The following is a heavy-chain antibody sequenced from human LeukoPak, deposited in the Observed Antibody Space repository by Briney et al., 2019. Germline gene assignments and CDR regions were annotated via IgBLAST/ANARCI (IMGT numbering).Heavy chain of an antibody. Sequence: GGSLRLSCAASGFTFSSYWMSWVRQSPGKGLEWVSVIYSGGSTYYANSVNGRFTISRDNSRNTLLLQMNSLRAEDTALYYCASAREYCGSAECYEYFQHWGQGTLVTVSS. D-gene: IGHD2-21*01. CDR1: GFTFSSYW. J-gene: IGHJ1*01. CDR3: ASAREYCGSAECYEYFQH. CDR2: IYSGGST. V-gene: IGHV3-53*01.